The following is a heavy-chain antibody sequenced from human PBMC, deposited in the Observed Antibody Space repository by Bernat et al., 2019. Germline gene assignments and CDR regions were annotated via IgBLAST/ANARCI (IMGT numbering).Heavy chain of an antibody. CDR2: IGGGGDIT. Sequence: EVQLLESGGGLVQPGGSLRLSCAASGFTFSSYAMTWVRQAPGKGLEWVSAIGGGGDITHSADSVKGRFTLSRDNSKNTLYLQMNSLRAEDAAMYYCAKRTGYSSGTHIDYWGQGTLVTVSS. CDR1: GFTFSSYA. D-gene: IGHD6-25*01. J-gene: IGHJ4*02. V-gene: IGHV3-23*01. CDR3: AKRTGYSSGTHIDY.